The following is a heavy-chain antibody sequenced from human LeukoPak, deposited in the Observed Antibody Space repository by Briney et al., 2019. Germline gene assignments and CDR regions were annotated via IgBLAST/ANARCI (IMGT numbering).Heavy chain of an antibody. Sequence: GGSLRLSCAASGFTFNSFGTSWVRQAPGKGLEWLSYISSSSSTIYYADSVRGRFTISRDNAKNSLYLQINSLRADDTAVYYCARSHQRVGIEDYWGQGTLVTVSS. CDR1: GFTFNSFG. J-gene: IGHJ4*02. D-gene: IGHD1-26*01. CDR2: ISSSSSTI. V-gene: IGHV3-48*04. CDR3: ARSHQRVGIEDY.